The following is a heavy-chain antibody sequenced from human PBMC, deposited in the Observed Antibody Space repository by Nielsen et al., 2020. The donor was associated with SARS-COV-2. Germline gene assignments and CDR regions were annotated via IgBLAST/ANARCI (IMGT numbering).Heavy chain of an antibody. V-gene: IGHV2-26*01. D-gene: IGHD3-22*01. CDR2: IFSNDEK. CDR3: ARILYYYDSSGYYYSPFDY. J-gene: IGHJ4*02. Sequence: WIRQPPGKALEWLAHIFSNDEKSYSTSLKSWLTISKDTSKSQVVLTMTNMDPVDTATYYCARILYYYDSSGYYYSPFDYWGQGTLVTVSS.